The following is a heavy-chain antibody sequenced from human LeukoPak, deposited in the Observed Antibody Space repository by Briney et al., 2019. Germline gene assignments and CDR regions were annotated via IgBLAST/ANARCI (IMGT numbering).Heavy chain of an antibody. Sequence: PGGSLRLFCAASGFTFSSYAMSWVRQAPGKGLEWASSMSGSGDTTQYAPSVKGRFTISRDNAKKTLYLEMNSLRVEDTAIYYCAKDHVGIAMIVVVLDSWGQGTLVTVSS. CDR1: GFTFSSYA. CDR2: MSGSGDTT. CDR3: AKDHVGIAMIVVVLDS. J-gene: IGHJ4*02. V-gene: IGHV3-23*01. D-gene: IGHD3-22*01.